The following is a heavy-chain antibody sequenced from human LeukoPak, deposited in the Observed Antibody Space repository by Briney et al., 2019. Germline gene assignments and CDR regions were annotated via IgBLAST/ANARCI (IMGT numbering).Heavy chain of an antibody. CDR3: AREAGIAAAGTLAY. CDR2: INSSGGST. J-gene: IGHJ4*02. D-gene: IGHD6-13*01. Sequence: ASVKVSCKASGYTFTSYSMHWVRQAPGQGLEWMGVINSSGGSTTYVQRFQGRVTMTRDTSTSTVYMELSSLRSEDTAVYYCAREAGIAAAGTLAYWGQGTLVTVSS. V-gene: IGHV1-46*03. CDR1: GYTFTSYS.